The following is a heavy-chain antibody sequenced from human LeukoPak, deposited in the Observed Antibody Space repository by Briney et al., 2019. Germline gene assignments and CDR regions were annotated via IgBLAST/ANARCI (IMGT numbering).Heavy chain of an antibody. CDR3: ARGTWST. V-gene: IGHV1-3*01. D-gene: IGHD3-3*01. CDR2: INAGNGIT. CDR1: GYTFTSYA. J-gene: IGHJ5*02. Sequence: ASVKVSCKASGYTFTSYAMHWVRQAPGQRLEWMGWINAGNGITKYSQKFQGRVTITRDTSASTAYMELSSLRSEDTAVYYCARGTWSTWGQGTLVTVSS.